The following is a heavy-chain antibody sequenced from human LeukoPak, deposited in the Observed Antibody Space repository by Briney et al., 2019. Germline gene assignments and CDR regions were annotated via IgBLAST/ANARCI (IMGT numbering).Heavy chain of an antibody. V-gene: IGHV4-39*02. Sequence: SETLSLTCTVSGGSISSSSYYWGWIRQPPGKGLEWIGSIYYSGSTYYNPSLKSRVTISVDTSKNQLSLKLSSVTAADTAVYYCAREGRQDYVYFDHWGQGSLVTVSS. CDR1: GGSISSSSYY. CDR3: AREGRQDYVYFDH. J-gene: IGHJ4*02. D-gene: IGHD4-17*01. CDR2: IYYSGST.